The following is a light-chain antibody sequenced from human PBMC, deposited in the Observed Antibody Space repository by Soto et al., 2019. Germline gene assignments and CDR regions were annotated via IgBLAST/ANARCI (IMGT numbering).Light chain of an antibody. CDR1: QSMSSSY. V-gene: IGKV3-20*01. CDR2: GAS. CDR3: HQYGSAPAWT. Sequence: EIVLTQSPGTLSLFPGERATLSCRASQSMSSSYLAWYQQKPGQAPRLLIYGASSRATGIPDRFSGAGSATDFTLNISRLEPEDFTVYYCHQYGSAPAWTFGQGTKVEI. J-gene: IGKJ1*01.